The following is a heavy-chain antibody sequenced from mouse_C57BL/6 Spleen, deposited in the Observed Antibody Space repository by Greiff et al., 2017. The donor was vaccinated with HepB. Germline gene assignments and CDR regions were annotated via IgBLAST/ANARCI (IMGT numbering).Heavy chain of an antibody. CDR3: ARPGNYYGSSLPYWYFDV. V-gene: IGHV5-9*01. Sequence: VKLVESGGGLVKPGGSLKLSCAASGFTFSSYTMSWVRQTPEKRLEWVATISGGGGNTYYPDSVKGRFTISRDNAKNTLYLQMSSLRSEDTALYYCARPGNYYGSSLPYWYFDVWGTGTTVTVSS. CDR1: GFTFSSYT. J-gene: IGHJ1*03. CDR2: ISGGGGNT. D-gene: IGHD1-1*01.